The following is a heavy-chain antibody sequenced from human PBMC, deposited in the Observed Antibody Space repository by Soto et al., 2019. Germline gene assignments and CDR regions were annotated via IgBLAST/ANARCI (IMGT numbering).Heavy chain of an antibody. J-gene: IGHJ3*02. CDR1: GFTFSSYW. D-gene: IGHD6-19*01. V-gene: IGHV3-7*01. CDR3: ARSAGWLNAFDI. Sequence: EVQLVESGGGLVQPGGSLRLSCAASGFTFSSYWMSWVRQAPGKGLEWVANIKQDGSEKYDVDSVKGRFTISRDNAKNSLYRQMNSLIAEDTAVYYCARSAGWLNAFDIWGQGTMVTVSS. CDR2: IKQDGSEK.